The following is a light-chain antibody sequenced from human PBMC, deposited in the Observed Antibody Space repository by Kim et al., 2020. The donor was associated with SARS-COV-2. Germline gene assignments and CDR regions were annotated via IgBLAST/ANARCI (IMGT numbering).Light chain of an antibody. CDR2: WAS. V-gene: IGKV4-1*01. J-gene: IGKJ2*03. Sequence: MATLNCKSSQTVLYNSNNKNYFAWYQQTPGQAPKLLIYWASIRESGVSDRFSGSGSETDFTLTISSLQAEDVAVYYCQQYYSTPPSFGQGTKLEI. CDR1: QTVLYNSNNKNY. CDR3: QQYYSTPPS.